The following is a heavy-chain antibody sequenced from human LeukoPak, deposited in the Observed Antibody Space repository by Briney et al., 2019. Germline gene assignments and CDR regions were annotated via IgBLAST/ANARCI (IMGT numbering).Heavy chain of an antibody. D-gene: IGHD3-10*01. CDR1: GGSISSSSYY. Sequence: RPSETLSLTCTVSGGSISSSSYYWGWIRQPPGKGLEWIGSIYHSGSTNYNPSLKSRVTISVDKSKNQFSLKLGSVTAADTAVYYCARDYGSGSYPDWGQGTLVTVSS. V-gene: IGHV4-39*07. J-gene: IGHJ4*02. CDR3: ARDYGSGSYPD. CDR2: IYHSGST.